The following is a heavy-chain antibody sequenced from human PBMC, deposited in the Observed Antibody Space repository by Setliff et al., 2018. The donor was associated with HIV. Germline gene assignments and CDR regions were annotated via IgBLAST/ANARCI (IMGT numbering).Heavy chain of an antibody. D-gene: IGHD3-9*01. CDR3: ARESYRYYDILTGYSPGYFDY. CDR2: ISYDGNIK. J-gene: IGHJ4*02. V-gene: IGHV3-30*04. CDR1: GFTFNTCA. Sequence: GGSLRLSCAGSGFTFNTCAMNWVRQAPGKGLEWVAVISYDGNIKYYADSVKGRFTISRDNAKNSLYLQMNSLRAEDTAVYYCARESYRYYDILTGYSPGYFDYWGQGTLVTVSS.